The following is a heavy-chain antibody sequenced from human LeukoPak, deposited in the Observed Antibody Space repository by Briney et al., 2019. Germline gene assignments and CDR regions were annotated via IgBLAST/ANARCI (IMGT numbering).Heavy chain of an antibody. Sequence: GGSLRLSCAASGFTFSSYSMNWVRQAPGKGLEWVSSISSSSYIYYADSVKGRFTISRDNAKNSLYLQMNSLRAEDTAVYYCARWDQGVLGDIWGQGTMVTVSS. CDR1: GFTFSSYS. V-gene: IGHV3-21*01. CDR3: ARWDQGVLGDI. J-gene: IGHJ3*02. D-gene: IGHD7-27*01. CDR2: ISSSSYI.